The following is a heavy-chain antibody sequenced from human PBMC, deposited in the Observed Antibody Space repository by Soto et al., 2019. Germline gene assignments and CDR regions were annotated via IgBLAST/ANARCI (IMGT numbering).Heavy chain of an antibody. CDR2: INSDGSST. J-gene: IGHJ6*04. CDR3: ARDRVHPDYGMDV. D-gene: IGHD3-10*01. V-gene: IGHV3-74*01. Sequence: PGGSLRLSCAASGFTFSSYWMHWVRQAPGKGLVWVSRINSDGSSTSYADSVKGRFTISRDNAKNTLYLQMNSLRAEDTAVFYCARDRVHPDYGMDVWGKGTTVTVPS. CDR1: GFTFSSYW.